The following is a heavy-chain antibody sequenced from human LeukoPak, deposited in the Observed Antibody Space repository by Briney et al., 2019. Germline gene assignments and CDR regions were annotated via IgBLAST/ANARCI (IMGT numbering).Heavy chain of an antibody. Sequence: SETLSLTCTVSGYSISSGYYWGWIRPPPGKGLEWIGSIYHSGSTYYNPSLKSRVTISVDTSKNQFSLKLSSVTAADTAVYYCARVAAAGTPLDYWGQGTLVTVSS. CDR1: GYSISSGYY. J-gene: IGHJ4*02. CDR2: IYHSGST. CDR3: ARVAAAGTPLDY. V-gene: IGHV4-38-2*02. D-gene: IGHD6-13*01.